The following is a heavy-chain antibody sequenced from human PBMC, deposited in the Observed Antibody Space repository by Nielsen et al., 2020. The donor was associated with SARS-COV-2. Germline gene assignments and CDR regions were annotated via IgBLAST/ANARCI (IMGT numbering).Heavy chain of an antibody. Sequence: GGSLRLSCAASGFTFSDYALHWVRQAPGKGLEWVAFISYDRINKEYTDSVKGRFTISSDNSKNTLYLQMNSLRADDTAVFYCAKAVRKRVAADVPYSFGLDVWGPGTTVTVSS. CDR2: ISYDRINK. J-gene: IGHJ6*02. D-gene: IGHD6-13*01. CDR3: AKAVRKRVAADVPYSFGLDV. V-gene: IGHV3-30*04. CDR1: GFTFSDYA.